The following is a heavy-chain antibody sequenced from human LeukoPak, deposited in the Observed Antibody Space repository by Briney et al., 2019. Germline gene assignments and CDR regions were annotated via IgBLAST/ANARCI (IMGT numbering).Heavy chain of an antibody. D-gene: IGHD3-22*01. CDR3: ARSLNYYDSSGYDP. J-gene: IGHJ5*02. CDR1: GGSISSYY. V-gene: IGHV4-59*01. Sequence: SETLSLTCTVSGGSISSYYWSWIRQPPGKGLEWIGYIYYSGSANYNPSLKSRVTISVDTSKNQFSLKLSSVTAADTAVYYCARSLNYYDSSGYDPWGQGTLVTVSS. CDR2: IYYSGSA.